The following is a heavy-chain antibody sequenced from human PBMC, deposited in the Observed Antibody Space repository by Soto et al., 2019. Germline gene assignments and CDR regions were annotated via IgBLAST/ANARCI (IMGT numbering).Heavy chain of an antibody. CDR2: ISVYNGYT. D-gene: IGHD6-6*01. CDR1: SYIFTSYG. V-gene: IGHV1-18*01. J-gene: IGHJ4*02. Sequence: QVRLVQSGTEVKKPGASVKVSCKASSYIFTSYGISWVRQAPGQGLEWMGWISVYNGYTNYVQKLQGRVTMTTDTSTSTAYMELRSLSSDDTAVYYCAREMGGIAARIFDYWGQGTLVTVSS. CDR3: AREMGGIAARIFDY.